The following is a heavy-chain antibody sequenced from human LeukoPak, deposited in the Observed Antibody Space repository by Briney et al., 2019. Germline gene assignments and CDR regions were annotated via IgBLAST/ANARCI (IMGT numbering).Heavy chain of an antibody. V-gene: IGHV3-30-3*01. D-gene: IGHD1-26*01. CDR2: ISYDGSNK. Sequence: GGSLGLSCAAPGFIFSSYAMHWVRQAPGKGLEWVAVISYDGSNKYYADSVKGRFTISRDNSKNTLYLQMNSLRAEDTAVYYCARTSGSYMYYFDYWGQGTLVTVSS. J-gene: IGHJ4*02. CDR1: GFIFSSYA. CDR3: ARTSGSYMYYFDY.